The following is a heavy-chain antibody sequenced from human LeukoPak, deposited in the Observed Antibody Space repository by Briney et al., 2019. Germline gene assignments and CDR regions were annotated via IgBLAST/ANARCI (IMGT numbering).Heavy chain of an antibody. CDR1: GYTFTTYG. J-gene: IGHJ4*02. CDR2: ISAYNGNT. CDR3: GGITIFGVVTTDY. Sequence: ASVKVSCKASGYTFTTYGIAWVRQAPGQGLEWMGWISAYNGNTNYAQKLQGRVTMTRDTSTSTVYMELSSLRSEDTAVYYCGGITIFGVVTTDYWGQGTLVTVSS. D-gene: IGHD3-3*01. V-gene: IGHV1-18*01.